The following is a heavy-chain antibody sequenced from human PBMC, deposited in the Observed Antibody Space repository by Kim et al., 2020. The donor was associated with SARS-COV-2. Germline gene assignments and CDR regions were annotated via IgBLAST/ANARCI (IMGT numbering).Heavy chain of an antibody. V-gene: IGHV4-39*07. CDR3: ARDGSGSYYQTNWFDP. CDR1: GGSISSSSYY. J-gene: IGHJ5*02. D-gene: IGHD3-10*01. Sequence: SETLSPTCTVSGGSISSSSYYWGWIRQPPGKGLEWIGSIYYSGSTYYNPSLKSRVTISVDTSKNQFSLKLSSVTAADTAVYYCARDGSGSYYQTNWFDP. CDR2: IYYSGST.